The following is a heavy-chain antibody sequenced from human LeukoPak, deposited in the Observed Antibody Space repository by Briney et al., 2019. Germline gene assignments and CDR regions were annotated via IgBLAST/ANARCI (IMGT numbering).Heavy chain of an antibody. CDR1: GGSISSSSYY. CDR2: IYYSGST. V-gene: IGHV4-39*07. J-gene: IGHJ4*02. CDR3: ARVPNWTYYFDY. Sequence: SETLSLTCTVSGGSISSSSYYWGWIRQPPGKGLEWIGSIYYSGSTYYNPSLKSRVTISVDTSKNQFSLKLSSVTAADTAVYYCARVPNWTYYFDYWGQGTLVTVSS. D-gene: IGHD1-20*01.